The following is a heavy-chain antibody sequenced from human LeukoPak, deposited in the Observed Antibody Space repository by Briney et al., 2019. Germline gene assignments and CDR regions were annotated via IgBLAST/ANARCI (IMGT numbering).Heavy chain of an antibody. J-gene: IGHJ5*02. CDR2: ISSSSSYI. CDR1: GFTFSIYS. V-gene: IGHV3-21*01. D-gene: IGHD3-10*01. CDR3: ARGGSNWFDP. Sequence: GGSLRLSCAPSGFTFSIYSMNCVRRSRGKGREWLSSISSSSSYIYYADSVKGRFTISRDNAKNSLYRQMNSLRAEDTAVYYCARGGSNWFDPWGQGTLVPVSS.